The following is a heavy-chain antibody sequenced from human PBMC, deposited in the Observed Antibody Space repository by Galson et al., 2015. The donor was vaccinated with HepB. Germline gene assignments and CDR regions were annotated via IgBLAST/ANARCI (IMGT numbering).Heavy chain of an antibody. CDR3: ARSLYDRKVLDY. CDR1: GGSISSYYW. CDR2: IDWDNDK. J-gene: IGHJ4*02. Sequence: LSLTCTVSGGSISSYYWSRIRQSPGKALEWLARIDWDNDKYYSPSLKTRLTISKDTSKTQVVLTMTNMDPVDTATYYCARSLYDRKVLDYWGQGTLVTVSS. D-gene: IGHD1-14*01. V-gene: IGHV2-70*11.